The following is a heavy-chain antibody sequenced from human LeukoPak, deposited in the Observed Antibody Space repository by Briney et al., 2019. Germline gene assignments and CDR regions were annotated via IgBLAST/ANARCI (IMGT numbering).Heavy chain of an antibody. CDR1: GFTFSSYS. V-gene: IGHV3-21*01. Sequence: TGGSLRLSCAASGFTFSSYSMNWVRQAPGKGLEWVSSISSSSSYIYYADSVKGRFTISRDNAKNSLYLQMNSLRAEDTAVYYCAKLYGSGTYNNYFHYWGQGTLVTVSS. CDR3: AKLYGSGTYNNYFHY. CDR2: ISSSSSYI. J-gene: IGHJ4*02. D-gene: IGHD3-10*01.